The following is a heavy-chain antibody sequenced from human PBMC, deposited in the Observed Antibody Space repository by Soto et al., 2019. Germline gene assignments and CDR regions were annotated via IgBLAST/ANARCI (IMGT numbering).Heavy chain of an antibody. CDR2: VTATAESA. CDR1: GFNFDAYA. J-gene: IGHJ5*02. Sequence: PGGSLRPSCTPFGFNFDAYAMSWVRQAPGKGLEWVSAVTATAESAYYTDSVRGRFIITRDNSDNLLYLQMSSLRVEDTAIYFCARGRYYDSPQDLWGRGTQVTVSS. V-gene: IGHV3-23*01. D-gene: IGHD3-10*01. CDR3: ARGRYYDSPQDL.